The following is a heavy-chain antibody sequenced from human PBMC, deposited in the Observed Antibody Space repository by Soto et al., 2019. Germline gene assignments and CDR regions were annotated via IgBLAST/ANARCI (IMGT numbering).Heavy chain of an antibody. V-gene: IGHV4-31*03. D-gene: IGHD6-19*01. CDR2: TYYSENT. Sequence: SETLSLTCTVSGGSISSGGYYWNWIRQHPGKGLEWIGYTYYSENTYYNPSLNSRITISADTSKNQFSLKLSSVTAADTAVYYCERMSSSGWPLDSWGQGTLVTVSS. CDR3: ERMSSSGWPLDS. CDR1: GGSISSGGYY. J-gene: IGHJ4*02.